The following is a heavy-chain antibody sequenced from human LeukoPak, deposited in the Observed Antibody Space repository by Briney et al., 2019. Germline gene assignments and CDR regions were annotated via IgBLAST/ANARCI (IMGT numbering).Heavy chain of an antibody. Sequence: RGSSRLSCPATGYTVSSDAMSWVRQAPGKGLEWVSAISGSGGSTYYADSVKGRFTISRDNSKNTLYLQMNSLRAEDTAVYYCAKVDTVYGMDVWGQGTTVTVSS. D-gene: IGHD5-18*01. V-gene: IGHV3-23*01. CDR2: ISGSGGST. CDR1: GYTVSSDA. J-gene: IGHJ6*02. CDR3: AKVDTVYGMDV.